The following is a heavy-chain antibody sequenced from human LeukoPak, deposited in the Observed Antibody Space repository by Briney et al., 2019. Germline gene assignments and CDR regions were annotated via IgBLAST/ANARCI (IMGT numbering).Heavy chain of an antibody. CDR2: IIPILGIA. Sequence: ASVKVSCKASGGTFSSYAISWVRQAPGQGLEWMGRIIPILGIANYAQKFRGRVTITADKSTSTAYMELSSLRSEDTAVYYCAGDYGGNSLRAFDIWGQGTMVTVSS. CDR1: GGTFSSYA. V-gene: IGHV1-69*04. D-gene: IGHD4-17*01. CDR3: AGDYGGNSLRAFDI. J-gene: IGHJ3*02.